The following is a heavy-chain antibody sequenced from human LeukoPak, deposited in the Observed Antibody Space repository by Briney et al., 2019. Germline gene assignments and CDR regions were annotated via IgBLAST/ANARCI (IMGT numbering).Heavy chain of an antibody. D-gene: IGHD3-10*01. CDR2: ISSDGSNK. CDR1: GFAFSTYG. V-gene: IGHV3-30*18. CDR3: AKGLWFGDLFPFIFDY. J-gene: IGHJ4*02. Sequence: PGGSLRLSCAASGFAFSTYGMHWVRQAPGKGLEWVALISSDGSNKYYADSLEGRFTVSRDSSENMLYLLMNSLRVEDTAVYYCAKGLWFGDLFPFIFDYWGQGTLVTVSS.